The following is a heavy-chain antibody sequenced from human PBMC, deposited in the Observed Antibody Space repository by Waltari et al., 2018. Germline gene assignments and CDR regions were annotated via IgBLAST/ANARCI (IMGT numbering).Heavy chain of an antibody. Sequence: QLQLQESGPGLVKPSETLSLTCTVSGGSISSSSYYWGWIRQPPGKGLEWIGSIYYSGSTYYNPSLKSRVTISVDTSKNQFSLKLSSVTAADTAVYYCATDPRVLVVYAMSYWGQGTLVTV. CDR1: GGSISSSSYY. CDR2: IYYSGST. D-gene: IGHD2-8*02. V-gene: IGHV4-39*07. J-gene: IGHJ4*02. CDR3: ATDPRVLVVYAMSY.